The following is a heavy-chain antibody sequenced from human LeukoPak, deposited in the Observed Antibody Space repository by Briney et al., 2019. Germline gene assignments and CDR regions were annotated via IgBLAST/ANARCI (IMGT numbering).Heavy chain of an antibody. Sequence: GGSLRLSCAASGFTFSSYGMHWVRQVPGKGPEWVAFISYDGSNAHSADSVQGRFTISRDNSKNTLYLQMNSLRVDDTAVYYCASGSYGLGYWYHFDYWGLGTLVTVSS. CDR1: GFTFSSYG. D-gene: IGHD3-10*01. CDR3: ASGSYGLGYWYHFDY. V-gene: IGHV3-30*19. J-gene: IGHJ4*02. CDR2: ISYDGSNA.